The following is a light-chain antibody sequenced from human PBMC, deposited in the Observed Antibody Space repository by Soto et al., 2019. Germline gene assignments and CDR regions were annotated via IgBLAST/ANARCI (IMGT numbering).Light chain of an antibody. CDR2: GAS. CDR3: QQYGSSPRT. CDR1: QSVSSSY. V-gene: IGKV3-20*01. J-gene: IGKJ1*01. Sequence: EIVLTQSPGTLSLSPGERATLSCRASQSVSSSYLAWYQQKPGQAPRLLIYGASSRATGIPDRLSGSGSGTDFTLTINRLEPEDFAVYYCQQYGSSPRTFGQGTKG.